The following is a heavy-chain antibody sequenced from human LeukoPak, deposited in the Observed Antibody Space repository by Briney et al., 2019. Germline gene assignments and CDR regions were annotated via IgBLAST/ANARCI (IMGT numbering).Heavy chain of an antibody. D-gene: IGHD1-7*01. V-gene: IGHV1-2*02. Sequence: GASVKVSCKASGYTFTGYYMHWVRQAPGQGLEWMGWINPNSGGTSYAQKFQGRVTMTRDMSTSTVYMELSSLRSEDTAVYYCARGRLWNSLRCFAFDIWGQGTMVTVSS. J-gene: IGHJ3*02. CDR3: ARGRLWNSLRCFAFDI. CDR1: GYTFTGYY. CDR2: INPNSGGT.